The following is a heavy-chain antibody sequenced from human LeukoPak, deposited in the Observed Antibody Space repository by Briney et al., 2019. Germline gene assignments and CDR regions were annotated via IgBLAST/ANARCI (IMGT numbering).Heavy chain of an antibody. J-gene: IGHJ6*03. CDR2: IYYSGST. V-gene: IGHV4-34*01. Sequence: SETLSLTCAVYGGSFSGYYWSWIRQPPGKGLEWIGSIYYSGSTYYNPSLKSRVTISVDTSKNQFSLKLSSVTAADTAVYYCARDQWELQPPEYYYYMDVWGKGTTVTVSS. CDR3: ARDQWELQPPEYYYYMDV. CDR1: GGSFSGYY. D-gene: IGHD1-26*01.